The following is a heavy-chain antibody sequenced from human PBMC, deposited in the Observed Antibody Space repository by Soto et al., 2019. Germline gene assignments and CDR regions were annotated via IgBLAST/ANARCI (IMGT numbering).Heavy chain of an antibody. CDR1: GFALSTYW. D-gene: IGHD1-1*01. CDR3: ARGRTTGTTRAFDS. V-gene: IGHV3-7*01. Sequence: EVQLVESGGGLVQPGGSLRLSCAASGFALSTYWMSWVRQAPGKALEWLANIKPDGSEKYSVDSVKGRFTISRDNAKNSVYLQRSSLGAEDTAVYYCARGRTTGTTRAFDSWGQGTMVTVSS. CDR2: IKPDGSEK. J-gene: IGHJ3*02.